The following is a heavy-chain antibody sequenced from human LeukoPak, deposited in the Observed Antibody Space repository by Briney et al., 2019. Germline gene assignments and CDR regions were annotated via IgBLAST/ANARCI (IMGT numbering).Heavy chain of an antibody. V-gene: IGHV4-39*01. CDR3: ARRGGSGRAFDY. D-gene: IGHD1-26*01. CDR2: IYYTGST. J-gene: IGHJ4*02. Sequence: PSETLSLTCSVSGASISGGTYYWGWIRQPPGKGLEWIGSIYYTGSTYDNPFLKSRVTISVDTSKSQFSLKLSSVTAADTAVYYCARRGGSGRAFDYWGQGTLVTVSS. CDR1: GASISGGTYY.